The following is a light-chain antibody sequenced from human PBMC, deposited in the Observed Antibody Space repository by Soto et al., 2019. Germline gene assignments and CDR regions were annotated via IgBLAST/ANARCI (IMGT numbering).Light chain of an antibody. CDR3: CSYAGSFVV. J-gene: IGLJ2*01. CDR1: SSDVDIYNY. V-gene: IGLV2-11*01. Sequence: QSALTQPRSVSGSPGQSVTISCTETSSDVDIYNYVSWYQQHPGRAPKVIIYDVNKRPSGVPDRFSGSKSGNTASLTISGLQAEDEADYYCCSYAGSFVVFGGGTKVTVL. CDR2: DVN.